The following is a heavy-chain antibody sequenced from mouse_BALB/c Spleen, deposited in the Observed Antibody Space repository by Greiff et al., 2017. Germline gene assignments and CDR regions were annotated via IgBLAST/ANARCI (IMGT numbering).Heavy chain of an antibody. CDR1: GFTFSSFG. V-gene: IGHV5-17*02. CDR2: ISSGSSTI. CDR3: AREPTTAYYAMDY. J-gene: IGHJ4*01. Sequence: EVKLVESGGGLVQPGGSRKLSCAASGFTFSSFGMHWVRQAPEKGLEWVAYISSGSSTIYYADTVKGRFTISRDNPKNTLFLQMTSLRSEDTAMYYCAREPTTAYYAMDYWGQGTSVTVSS. D-gene: IGHD1-2*01.